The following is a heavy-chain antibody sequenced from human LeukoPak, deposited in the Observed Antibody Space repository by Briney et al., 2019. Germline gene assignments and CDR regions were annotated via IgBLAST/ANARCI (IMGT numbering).Heavy chain of an antibody. J-gene: IGHJ4*02. Sequence: SETLSLTCTVSGGSISSYYWSWTRQPPGKGLEWIGYIYYSGSTNYNPSLKSRVAISLDKSKKQFSLRVNFVTAADTAVYYCAGRRTFPYWGQGLLVTVSS. CDR1: GGSISSYY. V-gene: IGHV4-59*12. CDR3: AGRRTFPY. CDR2: IYYSGST. D-gene: IGHD1-14*01.